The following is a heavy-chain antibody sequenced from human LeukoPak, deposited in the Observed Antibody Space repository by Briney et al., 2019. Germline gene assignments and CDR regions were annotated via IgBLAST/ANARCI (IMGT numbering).Heavy chain of an antibody. J-gene: IGHJ4*02. V-gene: IGHV3-33*08. CDR3: ARDQRGHDFWSGPVDY. CDR2: IWYDGSNK. CDR1: GFTFSSYG. D-gene: IGHD3-3*01. Sequence: GRSLRLSCAASGFTFSSYGMHWVRQAPGKGLEWVAVIWYDGSNKYYADSVKGRFTISRDNSKNTLYLQMNSLRAEDTAVYYCARDQRGHDFWSGPVDYWGQGTLVTVSS.